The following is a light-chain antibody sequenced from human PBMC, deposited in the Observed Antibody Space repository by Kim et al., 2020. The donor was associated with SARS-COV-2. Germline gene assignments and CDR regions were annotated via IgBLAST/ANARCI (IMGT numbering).Light chain of an antibody. J-gene: IGKJ5*01. CDR3: QQRSNWPPIT. Sequence: EIVLTQSPATLSLSPGERATLSCRASQSVSSYLACYQQKPGQAPRLLIYDASNRTTGIPARFSGSGSGTDFTLTISSLEPEDIAVYYCQQRSNWPPITFGQVTRLEIK. CDR2: DAS. V-gene: IGKV3-11*01. CDR1: QSVSSY.